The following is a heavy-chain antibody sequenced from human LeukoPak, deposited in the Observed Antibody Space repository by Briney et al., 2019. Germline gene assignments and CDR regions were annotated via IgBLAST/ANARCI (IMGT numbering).Heavy chain of an antibody. J-gene: IGHJ4*02. D-gene: IGHD1-1*01. CDR2: ISSSTSTI. Sequence: PGGSLRLSCAASGFTFSGHSMNWVRQAPGKGLEWVSYISSSTSTIYYADSVKGRFTVSRDNAKNSLYLQMNSLRDEDTAVYYCARTGTETTQLHFDYWGQGTLVTVSS. CDR1: GFTFSGHS. V-gene: IGHV3-48*02. CDR3: ARTGTETTQLHFDY.